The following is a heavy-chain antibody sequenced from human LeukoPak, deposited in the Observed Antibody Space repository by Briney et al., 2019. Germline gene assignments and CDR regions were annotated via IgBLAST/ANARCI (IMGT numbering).Heavy chain of an antibody. CDR3: ARGRARGSVYYYDSSGRNYFDY. D-gene: IGHD3-22*01. J-gene: IGHJ4*02. CDR1: GGSFSGYY. Sequence: SETLSLTCAVYGGSFSGYYWSWIRQPPGKGLEWIGEINHSGSTNYNPSLKSRVTISVDTSKNQFSLKLSSVTAADTAVYYCARGRARGSVYYYDSSGRNYFDYWGQGTLVTVSS. V-gene: IGHV4-34*01. CDR2: INHSGST.